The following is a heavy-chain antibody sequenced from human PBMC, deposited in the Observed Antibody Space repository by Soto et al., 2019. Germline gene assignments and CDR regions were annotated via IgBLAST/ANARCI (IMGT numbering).Heavy chain of an antibody. CDR1: GFTFSNAW. CDR2: IKSKTDGGTT. D-gene: IGHD3-22*01. Sequence: EVQLVESGGGLVKPGGSLRLSCAASGFTFSNAWIHWVRQAPGKGLEWVGRIKSKTDGGTTDHAAPVKGRFTISRDDSKNTVYLQMNSLKSEDSAVYYCIYYYHSSTYFHVDYWGQGTLVTVSS. CDR3: IYYYHSSTYFHVDY. V-gene: IGHV3-15*01. J-gene: IGHJ4*02.